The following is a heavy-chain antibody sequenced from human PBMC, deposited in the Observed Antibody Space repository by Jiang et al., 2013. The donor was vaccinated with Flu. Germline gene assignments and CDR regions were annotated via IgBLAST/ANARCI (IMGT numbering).Heavy chain of an antibody. D-gene: IGHD4-17*01. CDR2: IYSGGST. V-gene: IGHV3-53*01. Sequence: QLLESGGGLIQPGGSLRLSCAASGFTVSSNYMSWVRQAPGKGLEWVSVIYSGGSTYYADSVKGRFTISRDNSKNTLYLQMNSLRAEDTAVYYCARGSWTTVTTPFDYWGQGTLVTVSS. CDR3: ARGSWTTVTTPFDY. J-gene: IGHJ4*02. CDR1: GFTVSSNY.